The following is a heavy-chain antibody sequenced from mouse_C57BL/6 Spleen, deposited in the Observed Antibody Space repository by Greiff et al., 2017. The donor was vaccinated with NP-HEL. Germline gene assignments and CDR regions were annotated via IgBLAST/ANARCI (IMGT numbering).Heavy chain of an antibody. Sequence: QVQLKQPGAELVKPGASVKLSCKASGYTFTSYWMHWVKQRPGRGLEWIGRIDPNSGGTKYNEKFKSKATLTVDKPSSTAYMQLSSLTSEDSAVYYCARNRDFYYFDYWGQGTTLTVSS. CDR3: ARNRDFYYFDY. V-gene: IGHV1-72*01. CDR1: GYTFTSYW. CDR2: IDPNSGGT. J-gene: IGHJ2*01.